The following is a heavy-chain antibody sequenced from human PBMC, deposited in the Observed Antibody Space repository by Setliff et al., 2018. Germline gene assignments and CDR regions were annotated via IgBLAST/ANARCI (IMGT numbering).Heavy chain of an antibody. Sequence: SETLSLTCTVSGGSISRGSYYWSWIRQPAGKGLEWIGRIYTSGSTNYNPSLKSRVTISVDTSKNQFSLNLSSVTAADTAVYYCAKLGGSSTSGGFYYFYYYMDVWGKGTTVTVSS. V-gene: IGHV4-61*02. J-gene: IGHJ6*03. D-gene: IGHD2-2*01. CDR1: GGSISRGSYY. CDR3: AKLGGSSTSGGFYYFYYYMDV. CDR2: IYTSGST.